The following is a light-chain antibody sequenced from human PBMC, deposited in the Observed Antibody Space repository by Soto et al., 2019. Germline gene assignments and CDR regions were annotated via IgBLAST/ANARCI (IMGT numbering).Light chain of an antibody. V-gene: IGLV1-44*01. J-gene: IGLJ2*01. Sequence: QLVLTQPPSASGTPGQRVTISCSGSSSNIGSNYVYWYHQLPGTAPKLVIYNNNQRPSGVPDRFSGSKSRTSASLAISGLQSEDEADYYCAAWDDSLNVVFGGGTKLTVL. CDR1: SSNIGSNY. CDR3: AAWDDSLNVV. CDR2: NNN.